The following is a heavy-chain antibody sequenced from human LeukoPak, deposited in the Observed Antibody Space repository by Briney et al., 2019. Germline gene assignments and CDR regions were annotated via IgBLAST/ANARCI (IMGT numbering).Heavy chain of an antibody. J-gene: IGHJ5*02. CDR3: ARLSSTRRNNWFDP. CDR2: IYHSGST. D-gene: IGHD2-2*01. V-gene: IGHV4-30-2*01. CDR1: GGSISSGGYY. Sequence: PSQTLSLTCTVSGGSISSGGYYWSWIRQPPGKGLEWIGYIYHSGSTYYNPSLKSRVTISVDRSKNQFSLKLSSVTAADTAVYYCARLSSTRRNNWFDPWGQGTLVTVSS.